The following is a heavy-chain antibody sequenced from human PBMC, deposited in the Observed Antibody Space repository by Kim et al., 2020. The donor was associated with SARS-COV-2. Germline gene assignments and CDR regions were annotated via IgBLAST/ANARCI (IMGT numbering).Heavy chain of an antibody. V-gene: IGHV3-30*18. Sequence: GGSLRLSCVASGFTFISYGMHWVRQAPGKGLEWVAVISYDGSNKYYADSVKGRFTISRDNSKNTLYLQMNSLRAEDTAVYYCAKGYGYAGGVDYWGQGTLVTVSS. CDR2: ISYDGSNK. CDR3: AKGYGYAGGVDY. J-gene: IGHJ4*02. CDR1: GFTFISYG. D-gene: IGHD5-12*01.